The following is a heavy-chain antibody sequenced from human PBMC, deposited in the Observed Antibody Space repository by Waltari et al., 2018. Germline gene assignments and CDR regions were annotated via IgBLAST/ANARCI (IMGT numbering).Heavy chain of an antibody. CDR2: VYYSGAA. J-gene: IGHJ5*02. Sequence: QLQLQESGPGLVKPSATLSLTCTVSGGSLRTSRYYWGWIRQPPGKGLEWIGSVYYSGAAYYSPSLKSRVTILVDTSKNQFSLTLSSVTVADTAVYYCGRYSTYPDVCLDPWGQGTLVTVSP. V-gene: IGHV4-39*07. CDR3: GRYSTYPDVCLDP. CDR1: GGSLRTSRYY. D-gene: IGHD3-16*02.